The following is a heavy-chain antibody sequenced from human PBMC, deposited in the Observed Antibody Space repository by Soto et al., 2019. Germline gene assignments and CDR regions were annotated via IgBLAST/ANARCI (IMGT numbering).Heavy chain of an antibody. CDR3: AKSKQFYGSGSYNAFDI. CDR1: GFTVSSNY. D-gene: IGHD3-10*01. J-gene: IGHJ3*02. Sequence: GGSLRLSCAASGFTVSSNYMSWVRQAPGKGLEWVSVIYSGGSTYYADSVKGRFTISRDNSKNTLYLQMNSLRAEDTAIYYCAKSKQFYGSGSYNAFDIWGQGTMVTVSS. V-gene: IGHV3-53*01. CDR2: IYSGGST.